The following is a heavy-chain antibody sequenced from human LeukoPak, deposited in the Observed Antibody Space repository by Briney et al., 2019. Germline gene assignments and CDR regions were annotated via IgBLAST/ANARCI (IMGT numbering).Heavy chain of an antibody. V-gene: IGHV3-74*01. CDR2: ICPDGTVT. J-gene: IGHJ4*02. CDR3: VRDFRSADY. CDR1: GFTFSNYC. Sequence: GGSLRLSCAASGFTFSNYCMHWVRQIPGKGLVWVSRICPDGTVTNYADSVKGRFTISRDNAKNMVFLQMNSLRADDTAVYYCVRDFRSADYWGQGILVTVSS.